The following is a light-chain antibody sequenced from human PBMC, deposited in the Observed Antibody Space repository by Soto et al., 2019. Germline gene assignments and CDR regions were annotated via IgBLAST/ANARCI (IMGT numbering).Light chain of an antibody. CDR3: VAWDDSLNGLV. Sequence: QSVRTHPPSASWTPGQRITISCSGSSSNIGSNTINWYQQLPGTAPKLLIHSNNQRPSGVPDRTSGSKSGTSASLAISGLQSEDEADYYCVAWDDSLNGLVFGGGTKVTVL. CDR2: SNN. CDR1: SSNIGSNT. J-gene: IGLJ2*01. V-gene: IGLV1-44*01.